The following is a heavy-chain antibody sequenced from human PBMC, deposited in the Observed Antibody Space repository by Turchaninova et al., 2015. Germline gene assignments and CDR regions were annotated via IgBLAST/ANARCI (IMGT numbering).Heavy chain of an antibody. CDR1: EFTVTDCA. D-gene: IGHD3-10*01. J-gene: IGHJ6*02. Sequence: EGQLVVSGGDLVKPGGSLRRSWSTFEFTVTDCASSWCGQGPGKGLGWVSTISGSGGSTYYPDSVKCRFTISRDNSKNTLYLQMNSLRAEDTAVYYCAKDGQVDYYGSGNYFNYGMDVWGQGTTVTVSS. V-gene: IGHV3-23*04. CDR3: AKDGQVDYYGSGNYFNYGMDV. CDR2: ISGSGGST.